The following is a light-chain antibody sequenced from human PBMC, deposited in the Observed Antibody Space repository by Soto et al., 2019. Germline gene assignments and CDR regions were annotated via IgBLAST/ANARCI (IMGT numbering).Light chain of an antibody. J-gene: IGKJ5*01. CDR1: QSVSSY. CDR3: QQRSNWPPIT. CDR2: DAS. Sequence: LTQSPSTVSLSPGERATLSCRASQSVSSYLAWYQQKPGQAPRLLIYDASNRATGIPARFSGSGSGTDFTLTISSLEPEDFAVYYCQQRSNWPPITFGQGTRLEIK. V-gene: IGKV3-11*01.